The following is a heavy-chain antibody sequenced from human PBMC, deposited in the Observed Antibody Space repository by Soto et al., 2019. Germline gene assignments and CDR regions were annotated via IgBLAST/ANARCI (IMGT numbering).Heavy chain of an antibody. CDR3: AKDNYSSSSRYYFDY. CDR1: GGSFSGYY. D-gene: IGHD6-6*01. V-gene: IGHV4-34*01. Sequence: SETLSLTCAVYGGSFSGYYWSWIRQPPGKGLEWIGEINHSGSTNYNPSLKSRVTISVDTSKNQFSLKLSSVTAADTAVYYCAKDNYSSSSRYYFDYWGQGTLVTVSS. J-gene: IGHJ4*02. CDR2: INHSGST.